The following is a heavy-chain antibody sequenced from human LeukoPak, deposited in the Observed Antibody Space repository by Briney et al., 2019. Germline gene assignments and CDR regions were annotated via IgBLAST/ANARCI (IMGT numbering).Heavy chain of an antibody. CDR2: IKQDGSEK. J-gene: IGHJ5*02. CDR3: ARDDCSSISCYHNWFDP. D-gene: IGHD2-2*01. CDR1: GFTFSSYW. Sequence: GGSLRLSCAASGFTFSSYWMSWVRQAPGKGLEWVANIKQDGSEKYYVDSVKGRFTISRDNAKNSLYLQMNRLRAEDTAVYYCARDDCSSISCYHNWFDPWGQGTLVTVSS. V-gene: IGHV3-7*01.